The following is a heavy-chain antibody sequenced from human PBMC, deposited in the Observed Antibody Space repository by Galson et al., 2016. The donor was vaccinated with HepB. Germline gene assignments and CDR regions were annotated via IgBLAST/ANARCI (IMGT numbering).Heavy chain of an antibody. J-gene: IGHJ6*04. V-gene: IGHV1-2*02. CDR3: VRGWGTKWGPYYDYGMDV. D-gene: IGHD1-26*01. CDR2: INPNGDGT. CDR1: GYTFTDNY. Sequence: SVKVSCKASGYTFTDNYIHWIRQAPGNGLEWMGWINPNGDGTNYAKKFQGRVIMTRATSISTAYMELTRLTSDDTAVYYCVRGWGTKWGPYYDYGMDVWGKGTTVTVSS.